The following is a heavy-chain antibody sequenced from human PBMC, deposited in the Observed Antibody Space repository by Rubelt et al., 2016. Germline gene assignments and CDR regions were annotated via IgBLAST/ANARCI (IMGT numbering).Heavy chain of an antibody. J-gene: IGHJ6*02. CDR2: IKYDGTDK. CDR1: GFVFGSFN. Sequence: QVHLVESGGGVVQPGRSLRLSCAASGFVFGSFNMHWVRHTPGKGLEWVAVIKYDGTDKFYADSMKCRLSISRDNAKNTLYLQMDSLRDEDTGIYYCAKDDYGMDIWGQGTTVSVSS. CDR3: AKDDYGMDI. V-gene: IGHV3-33*06.